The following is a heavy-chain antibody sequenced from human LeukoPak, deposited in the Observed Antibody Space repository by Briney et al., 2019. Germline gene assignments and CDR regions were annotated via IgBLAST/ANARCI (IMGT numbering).Heavy chain of an antibody. J-gene: IGHJ1*01. CDR3: ARRASGIAARPRDKYFQH. CDR1: GGSFGGYY. CDR2: INHSGST. Sequence: SETLSLTCAVYGGSFGGYYWSWIRQPPGKGLEWIGEINHSGSTNYNPSLKSRVTISVDTSKNQFSLKLSSVTAADTAVYYCARRASGIAARPRDKYFQHWGQGTLATVSS. D-gene: IGHD6-6*01. V-gene: IGHV4-34*01.